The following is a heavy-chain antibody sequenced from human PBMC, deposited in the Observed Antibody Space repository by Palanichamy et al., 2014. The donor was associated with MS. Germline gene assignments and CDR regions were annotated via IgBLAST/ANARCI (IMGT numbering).Heavy chain of an antibody. CDR3: ARDSLTSGYSGPFDF. CDR1: GFSVNNNY. J-gene: IGHJ4*02. D-gene: IGHD3-22*01. V-gene: IGHV3-53*01. Sequence: EVQLVESGGGLIQPGGSLRLSRVVSGFSVNNNYMSWVRQAPGRGLEWVSILYSGGPTYYADSVKGRFTISRDNSKNTLYLQMNSLRAEDTAVYYCARDSLTSGYSGPFDFWGQGTLVTVSS. CDR2: LYSGGPT.